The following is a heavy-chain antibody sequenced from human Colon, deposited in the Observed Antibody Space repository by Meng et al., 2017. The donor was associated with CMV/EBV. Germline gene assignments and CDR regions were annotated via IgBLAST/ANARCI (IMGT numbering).Heavy chain of an antibody. Sequence: GGSLRLSCAFSGISFKSYAMSWVRQAPGQGLEWVAVINSTGDETYYADSVKGRFTISRDNAESSLFLQMNSLSAEDTAVYFCASVNFDYYYFKNWGQGALVTVSS. CDR2: INSTGDET. V-gene: IGHV3-23*01. J-gene: IGHJ4*01. CDR1: GISFKSYA. CDR3: ASVNFDYYYFKN. D-gene: IGHD1-26*01.